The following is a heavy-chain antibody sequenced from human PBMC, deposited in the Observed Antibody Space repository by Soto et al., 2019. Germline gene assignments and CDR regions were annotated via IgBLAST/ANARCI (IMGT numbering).Heavy chain of an antibody. V-gene: IGHV1-18*01. CDR1: GYTFTSYG. D-gene: IGHD3-22*01. CDR3: ARDPYYYDSSGYRGNWFDP. CDR2: ISAYNGNT. Sequence: ASVKVSCKASGYTFTSYGISWVRQAPGQGLEWMGWISAYNGNTNYAQKLQDRVTMTTDTSTSTAYMELRSLRSDDTAVYYCARDPYYYDSSGYRGNWFDPWGQGTLVTVSS. J-gene: IGHJ5*02.